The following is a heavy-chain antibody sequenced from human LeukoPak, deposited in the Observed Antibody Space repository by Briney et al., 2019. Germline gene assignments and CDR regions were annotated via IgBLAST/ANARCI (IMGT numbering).Heavy chain of an antibody. CDR2: ISGSGGST. J-gene: IGHJ4*02. V-gene: IGHV3-23*01. CDR1: GFTFSSYA. Sequence: GGSLRLSCAASGFTFSSYAMSWVRQAPGKGLEWVSAISGSGGSTYYADSVKGRFTISRDNSKNTLYLQMNSLRAGDTAAYYCAKEAGYYDSSGPDYWGQGTLVTVSS. CDR3: AKEAGYYDSSGPDY. D-gene: IGHD3-22*01.